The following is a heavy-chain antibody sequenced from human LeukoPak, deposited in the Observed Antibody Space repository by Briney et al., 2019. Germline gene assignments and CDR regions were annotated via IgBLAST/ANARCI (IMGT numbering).Heavy chain of an antibody. Sequence: PSETLSLNCIVSNDSIGGNYWSWIRQPPGKGLEWIGYIYSSGSTNYNPSLKSRVAISIDTSKKQLSLQVNSVTAGDTALYLCAKGSGYWGFDSWGQGTLVTVSS. J-gene: IGHJ4*02. CDR1: NDSIGGNY. CDR3: AKGSGYWGFDS. V-gene: IGHV4-4*08. CDR2: IYSSGST. D-gene: IGHD2-15*01.